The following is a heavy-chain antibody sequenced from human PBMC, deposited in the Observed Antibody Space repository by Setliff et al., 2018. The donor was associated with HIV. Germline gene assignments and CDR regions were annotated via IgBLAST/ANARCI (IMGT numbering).Heavy chain of an antibody. V-gene: IGHV4-4*02. CDR3: ARVPPRSGSYYTAWPTISAFDV. CDR1: GGSIMTGDW. CDR2: ISHSGSA. D-gene: IGHD3-10*01. J-gene: IGHJ3*01. Sequence: SETLSLTCAVSGGSIMTGDWWSWVRQSPGKGLEWIGEISHSGSANYNPSLRSRVTMSVDKSNNQFSLKLSSVTAADTAVYYCARVPPRSGSYYTAWPTISAFDVWGQGTMVT.